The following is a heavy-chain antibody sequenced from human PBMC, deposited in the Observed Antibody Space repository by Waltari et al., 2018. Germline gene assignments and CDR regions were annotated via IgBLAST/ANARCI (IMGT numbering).Heavy chain of an antibody. J-gene: IGHJ4*02. D-gene: IGHD5-12*01. CDR1: GFTLNINY. V-gene: IGHV3-53*01. CDR3: ARAGLGSPLQWLQLLDS. Sequence: VQLVESGGGLIQPGASLRLSCAASGFTLNINYLSWVRQAPGKGLEWVSVIYAGSGGTFYAESVKGRFTISRDNSKNTLYLDLNRLTAEDTAVYYCARAGLGSPLQWLQLLDSWGRGTLVTVSS. CDR2: IYAGSGGT.